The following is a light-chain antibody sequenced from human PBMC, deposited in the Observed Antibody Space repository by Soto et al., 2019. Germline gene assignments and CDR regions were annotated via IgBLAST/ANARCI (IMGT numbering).Light chain of an antibody. J-gene: IGKJ2*01. CDR2: LAS. V-gene: IGKV1-39*01. CDR1: QNVATY. CDR3: QQSYKTPHT. Sequence: DIQMTQSPSSLSASIGDRVTISCRASQNVATYLNWYQQKPGKAPKLLIYLASTLQSGVPSRFSGSGSGTNFTLTISSLQPEDFATYYCQQSYKTPHTFGQGTKLETK.